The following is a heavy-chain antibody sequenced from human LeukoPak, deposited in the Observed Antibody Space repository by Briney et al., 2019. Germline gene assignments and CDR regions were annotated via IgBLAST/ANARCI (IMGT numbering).Heavy chain of an antibody. Sequence: SETLSLTCTISGGPISSDYWSWIRQPPGKGLEWIGYLSLGEVAFYNPSLESRLTTSADTSKNQFSLNLTSVTAADTAMYYCVRVSTASGGAFDVWGQGTMVTVSS. CDR1: GGPISSDY. CDR3: VRVSTASGGAFDV. CDR2: LSLGEVA. D-gene: IGHD2-21*02. V-gene: IGHV4-59*13. J-gene: IGHJ3*01.